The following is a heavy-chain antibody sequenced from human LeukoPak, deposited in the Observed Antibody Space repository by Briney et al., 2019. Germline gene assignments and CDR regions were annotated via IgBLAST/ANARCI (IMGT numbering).Heavy chain of an antibody. CDR3: AKGGMRSGPYYYYGLDV. Sequence: PGGSLRLSCAASGFTFGNYGLHWVRQAPGKGLEWVSAVSGSGESTDYADSVKGRFTISRDNFKNTLFLEMNSLRGEDTAIYYCAKGGMRSGPYYYYGLDVWGQGTPVTVSS. J-gene: IGHJ6*02. D-gene: IGHD3-10*01. V-gene: IGHV3-23*01. CDR1: GFTFGNYG. CDR2: VSGSGEST.